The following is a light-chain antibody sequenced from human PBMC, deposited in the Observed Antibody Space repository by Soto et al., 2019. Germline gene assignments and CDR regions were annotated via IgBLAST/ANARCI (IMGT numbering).Light chain of an antibody. J-gene: IGKJ5*01. Sequence: DIQMTQSPSTLSASVRDRVTITCRASQSISSWLVWYQQKPGKAPKLLIYKASSLESGVPSRFSGSGSGTDFTLTINSLQPEDFATYYCQQAASFPISFGQGRLLENK. CDR2: KAS. CDR1: QSISSW. CDR3: QQAASFPIS. V-gene: IGKV1-5*03.